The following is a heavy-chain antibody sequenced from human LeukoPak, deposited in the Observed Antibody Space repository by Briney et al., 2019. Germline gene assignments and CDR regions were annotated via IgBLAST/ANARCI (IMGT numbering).Heavy chain of an antibody. V-gene: IGHV1-2*02. CDR1: GYTFTDHY. J-gene: IGHJ6*03. D-gene: IGHD3-22*01. Sequence: ASVKVSCKASGYTFTDHYMHWVRQAPGQGLEWMGWINPYSGATLYAQSFQGRVTLTRDTSISTAYMDLSRLRSDDMAVYYCARDYPDSSASSYMDVWAKGTTVTVSS. CDR3: ARDYPDSSASSYMDV. CDR2: INPYSGAT.